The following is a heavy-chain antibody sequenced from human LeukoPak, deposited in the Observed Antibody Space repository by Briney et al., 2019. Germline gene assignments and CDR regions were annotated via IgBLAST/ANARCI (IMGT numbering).Heavy chain of an antibody. CDR1: GGSFSGYY. CDR2: INHSGST. CDR3: ARGSIVVVVAAGAWFDP. Sequence: SETLSLTCAVYGGSFSGYYWSWIRQPPGKGLEWIGEINHSGSTNYNPSLKSRVTISVDASKNQFSLKLSSVTAADTAVYYCARGSIVVVVAAGAWFDPWGQGTLVTVSS. V-gene: IGHV4-34*01. J-gene: IGHJ5*02. D-gene: IGHD2-15*01.